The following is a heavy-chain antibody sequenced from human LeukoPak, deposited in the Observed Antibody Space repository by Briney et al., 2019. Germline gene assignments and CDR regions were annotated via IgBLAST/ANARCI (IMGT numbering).Heavy chain of an antibody. CDR3: AREGAFDF. CDR1: GGSISTYY. V-gene: IGHV4-59*01. CDR2: IYYSGST. Sequence: SETLSLTCTVSGGSISTYYWSWIRQPPGKGLEWIGYIYYSGSTNYNPSLKSRVTISVDTSKNQFSLKLSSVTAADTAVYYCAREGAFDFWGQGTMVTVSS. J-gene: IGHJ3*01.